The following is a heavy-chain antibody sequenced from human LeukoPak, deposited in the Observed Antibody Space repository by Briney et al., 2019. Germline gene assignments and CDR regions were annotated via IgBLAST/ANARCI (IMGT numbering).Heavy chain of an antibody. CDR3: TKDMDPGGINV. V-gene: IGHV3-9*01. CDR1: GFTFHEKYA. D-gene: IGHD2-2*03. Sequence: GGSLRLSCGASGFTFHEKYAMHWVRQAPGKGLEWVSGFSLDSDNVGYADSVRGRFTVSRDRAKNSLYLQMNYLRPEDTALYFCTKDMDPGGINVWGQGTTVIVSS. CDR2: FSLDSDNV. J-gene: IGHJ6*02.